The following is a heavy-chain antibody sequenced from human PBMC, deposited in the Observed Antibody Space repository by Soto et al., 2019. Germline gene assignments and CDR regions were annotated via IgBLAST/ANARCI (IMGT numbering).Heavy chain of an antibody. CDR2: ISAYNDNT. J-gene: IGHJ4*02. CDR3: ARGFQPSDY. D-gene: IGHD2-21*01. V-gene: IGHV1-18*01. CDR1: GDTFNSYV. Sequence: QVQLVQSGAEVKKPGASVKVSCKASGDTFNSYVISWVRQAPGQGLEWMGWISAYNDNTNYVQKLQGRVNMTTDTCTSTAHKVLRSQKSEDSAVYDCARGFQPSDYWGQGTLVTVSS.